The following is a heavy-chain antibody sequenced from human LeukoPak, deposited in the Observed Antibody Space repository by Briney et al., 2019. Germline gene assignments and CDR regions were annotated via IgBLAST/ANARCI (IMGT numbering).Heavy chain of an antibody. CDR2: ISSSSSYI. V-gene: IGHV3-21*01. CDR1: GFTFSSYS. Sequence: PGGSLRLSCAASGFTFSSYSMNRVRQAPGKGLEWVSSISSSSSYIYYADSVKGRFTISRDNANNSLYLQMNSLRAEDTAVYYCARVIVVVPAARDSDAFDIWGQGTMVTVSS. J-gene: IGHJ3*02. D-gene: IGHD2-2*01. CDR3: ARVIVVVPAARDSDAFDI.